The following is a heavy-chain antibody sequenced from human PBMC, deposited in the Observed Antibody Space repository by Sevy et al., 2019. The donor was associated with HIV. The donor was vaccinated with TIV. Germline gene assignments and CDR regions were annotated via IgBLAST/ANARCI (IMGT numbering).Heavy chain of an antibody. CDR1: GFTVSSNY. CDR2: IYSGGST. J-gene: IGHJ4*02. D-gene: IGHD5-18*01. Sequence: GGSLRLSCAASGFTVSSNYMSWVRQAPGKGLEWVSVIYSGGSTNYADSVKGRFTISRDNSKNTLYLQMNSLRAEDTAVYYCARGLYSYGYNYWGQGTLVTVSS. CDR3: ARGLYSYGYNY. V-gene: IGHV3-53*01.